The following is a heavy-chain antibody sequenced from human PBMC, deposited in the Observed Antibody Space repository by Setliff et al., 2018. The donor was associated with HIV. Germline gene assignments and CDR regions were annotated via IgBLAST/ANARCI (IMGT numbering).Heavy chain of an antibody. V-gene: IGHV3-13*01. J-gene: IGHJ5*02. CDR1: GFTFVNHD. D-gene: IGHD1-1*01. Sequence: HPGGSLRLSCAASGFTFVNHDIEWVRQAPGKGLEWVSHIGTAGDTYYLDSVKGRFTISREDARNSGYLQMNSLRDDDTAVYYCARGYKGFDRWGQGTLVTVSS. CDR3: ARGYKGFDR. CDR2: IGTAGDT.